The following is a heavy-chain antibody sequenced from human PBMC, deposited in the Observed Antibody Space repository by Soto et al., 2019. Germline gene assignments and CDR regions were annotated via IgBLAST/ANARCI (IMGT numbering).Heavy chain of an antibody. J-gene: IGHJ5*02. Sequence: PSETLSLTCTVSGGSISSSSYYWGWIRQPPGKGLEWIGTIYYSGSTYYNPSLKSRVTISVDTSKNQFSLKLSSVTAADTAVYYCARQREATVSSYKWFGPWGQGTLVTAPQ. CDR3: ARQREATVSSYKWFGP. CDR1: GGSISSSSYY. D-gene: IGHD1-20*01. V-gene: IGHV4-39*01. CDR2: IYYSGST.